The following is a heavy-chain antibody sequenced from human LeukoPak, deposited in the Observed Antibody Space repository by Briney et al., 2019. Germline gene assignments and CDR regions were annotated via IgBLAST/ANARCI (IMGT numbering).Heavy chain of an antibody. CDR1: GGTLSSYA. D-gene: IGHD2-15*01. Sequence: SLKVSSKASGGTLSSYAISCGRQAPGQGLEWMGGIIPIFGTATSAKKFQCRVTTTGDESPRTAYMDVSSLRSEDTAVYCCTRQDRVSYFDSWGQGTLVTVSS. J-gene: IGHJ4*02. CDR3: TRQDRVSYFDS. CDR2: IIPIFGTA. V-gene: IGHV1-69*01.